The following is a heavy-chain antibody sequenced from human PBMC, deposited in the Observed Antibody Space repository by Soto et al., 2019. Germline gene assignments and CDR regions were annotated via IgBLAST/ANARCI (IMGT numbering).Heavy chain of an antibody. CDR3: SRAHSSSWSRYAFDI. D-gene: IGHD6-13*01. CDR2: INHSGRT. Sequence: QVQLQQWGAGLLNPSETLSLTCAVYCGSFSGYYWIWIRQHPGKGLEWIGEINHSGRTNYNTSLKNRVNRSVNTSTNQFSLKVSSVTAADMAVYYCSRAHSSSWSRYAFDIWGQGTMVTVS. CDR1: CGSFSGYY. V-gene: IGHV4-34*01. J-gene: IGHJ3*02.